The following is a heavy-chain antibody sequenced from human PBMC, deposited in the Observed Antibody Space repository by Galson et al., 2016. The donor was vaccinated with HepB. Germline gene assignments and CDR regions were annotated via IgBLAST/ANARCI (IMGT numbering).Heavy chain of an antibody. J-gene: IGHJ4*02. D-gene: IGHD1-14*01. CDR1: GGSISSYF. V-gene: IGHV4-59*01. CDR2: IYKTGST. CDR3: ARGVTGTPYFDS. Sequence: SETLSLTCNVSGGSISSYFWSWIRQTPGKELEWIGYIYKTGSTNYSPSLKSRVTISVDTSRNQFSLKVRSVTAADTAVYYCARGVTGTPYFDSWGQGALVSVSS.